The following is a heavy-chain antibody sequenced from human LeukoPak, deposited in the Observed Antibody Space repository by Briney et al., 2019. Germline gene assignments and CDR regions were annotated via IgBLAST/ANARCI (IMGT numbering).Heavy chain of an antibody. J-gene: IGHJ3*02. CDR2: IYYSGST. Sequence: PSDTLSLPRTVSVGSINSYHWLWIRQPPAKGLEWIGDIYYSGSTNYNPSLKSRLPIPVHPSKNQFSLKLSSVTAADTAVYYCARHIYSSWDRAFDIWGQGTMVTVSS. D-gene: IGHD6-13*01. CDR1: VGSINSYH. CDR3: ARHIYSSWDRAFDI. V-gene: IGHV4-59*08.